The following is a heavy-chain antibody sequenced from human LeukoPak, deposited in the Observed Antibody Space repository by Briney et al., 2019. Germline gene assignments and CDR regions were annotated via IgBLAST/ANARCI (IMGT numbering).Heavy chain of an antibody. CDR1: GGTFSSYA. V-gene: IGHV1-69*13. CDR3: ARVSSGWGAPEYFQH. J-gene: IGHJ1*01. CDR2: IIPIFGTA. Sequence: SVKVSCKASGGTFSSYAISWVRQAPGQGLEWMGGIIPIFGTANYAQKFQGRVTITADESTSTAYMELGSLRSEDTAVYYCARVSSGWGAPEYFQHWGQGTLVTVSS. D-gene: IGHD6-19*01.